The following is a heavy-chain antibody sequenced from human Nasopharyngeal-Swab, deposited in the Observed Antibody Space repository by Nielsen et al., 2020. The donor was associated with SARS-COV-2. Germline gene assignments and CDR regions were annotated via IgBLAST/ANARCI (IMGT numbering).Heavy chain of an antibody. D-gene: IGHD6-13*01. CDR2: IYTSGST. J-gene: IGHJ4*02. V-gene: IGHV4-4*07. CDR1: GGSISSYY. CDR3: ARIAAAGFYYYFDY. Sequence: GSLRLSCTVSGGSISSYYWSWIRQPAGKGLEWIGRIYTSGSTNYNPSLKSRVTMSVDTSKNQFSLKLSSVTAAGTAVYYCARIAAAGFYYYFDYWGQGTLVTVSS.